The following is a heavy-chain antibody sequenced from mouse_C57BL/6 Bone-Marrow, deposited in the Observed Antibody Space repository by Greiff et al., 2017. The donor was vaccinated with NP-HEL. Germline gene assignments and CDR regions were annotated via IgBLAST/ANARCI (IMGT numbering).Heavy chain of an antibody. D-gene: IGHD2-4*01. Sequence: DVKLVESGGGLVQPGGSLSLSCAASGFTFTDYYMNWVRQPPGTALEWLGFIRNKANGYTTEYSASVKGRFTISRDNSQSILYLQMNALRAEDSAPYFCARSIYYDYADDPFYAMDYWGQGTSVTVSS. J-gene: IGHJ4*01. CDR2: IRNKANGYTT. V-gene: IGHV7-3*01. CDR3: ARSIYYDYADDPFYAMDY. CDR1: GFTFTDYY.